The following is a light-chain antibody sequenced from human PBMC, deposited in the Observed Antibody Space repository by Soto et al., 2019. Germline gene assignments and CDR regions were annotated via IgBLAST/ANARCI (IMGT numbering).Light chain of an antibody. CDR1: QGISNR. Sequence: AIQMTQSPSSLSASVGDRVTITCRASQGISNRLAWYQQKPGKAPKLLIYAASTLQSGVPSRFSGSGSGTDSTLTISSLQPEDFATYHCLQDHVSLTFGPGTKVDIK. J-gene: IGKJ3*01. V-gene: IGKV1-6*01. CDR3: LQDHVSLT. CDR2: AAS.